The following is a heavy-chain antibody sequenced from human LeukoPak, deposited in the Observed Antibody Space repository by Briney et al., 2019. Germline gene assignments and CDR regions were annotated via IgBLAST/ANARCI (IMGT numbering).Heavy chain of an antibody. D-gene: IGHD3-22*01. CDR2: ISYDGSNK. CDR3: AATMYDSSGYYYVWSVDY. V-gene: IGHV3-30*03. CDR1: GFTFSSYG. Sequence: GGSLRLSCAASGFTFSSYGMHWVRQAPGKGLEWVAVISYDGSNKYYADSVKGRFTISRDNSKNTLYPQMNSLRAEDTAVYYCAATMYDSSGYYYVWSVDYWGQGTLVTVSS. J-gene: IGHJ4*02.